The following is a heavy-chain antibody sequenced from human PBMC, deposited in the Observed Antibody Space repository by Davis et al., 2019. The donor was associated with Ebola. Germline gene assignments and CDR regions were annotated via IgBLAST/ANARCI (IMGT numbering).Heavy chain of an antibody. CDR2: ISAYNGNT. V-gene: IGHV1-18*01. Sequence: AASVKVSCKASGGTFSSYAINWVRQAPGQGLEWMGWISAYNGNTNYAQNLQGRVTMTTDTSTSTAYMELRSLRSDDTAMYYCARGLEPGDWFDPWGQGTLVTVSS. CDR1: GGTFSSYA. CDR3: ARGLEPGDWFDP. D-gene: IGHD1-1*01. J-gene: IGHJ5*02.